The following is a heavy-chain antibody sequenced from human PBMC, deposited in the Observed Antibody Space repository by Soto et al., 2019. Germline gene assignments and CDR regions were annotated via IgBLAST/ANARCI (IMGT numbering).Heavy chain of an antibody. CDR2: IYYSGST. CDR1: GGSISSSSYY. J-gene: IGHJ5*02. V-gene: IGHV4-39*01. CDR3: AMITRDGYNTWWFDP. Sequence: PSETLSLTCTVSGGSISSSSYYWGWIRQPPGKGLEWIGSIYYSGSTYYNPSLKSRVTISVDTSKNQFSLKLSSVTAADTAVYYCAMITRDGYNTWWFDPWGQGTLVTVSS. D-gene: IGHD5-12*01.